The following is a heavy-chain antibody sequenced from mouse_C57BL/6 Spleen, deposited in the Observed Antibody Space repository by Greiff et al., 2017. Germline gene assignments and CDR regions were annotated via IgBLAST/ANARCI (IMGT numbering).Heavy chain of an antibody. CDR3: ATPYGYDEGAWFAY. CDR2: INPNYGTT. D-gene: IGHD2-2*01. Sequence: QLQESGPELVKPGASVKISCKASGYSFTDYNMNWVKQSNGKSLEWIGVINPNYGTTSYNQKFKGKATLTVDQSSSTAYMQLNSLTSEDSAVYYCATPYGYDEGAWFAYWGQGTLVTVSA. V-gene: IGHV1-39*01. J-gene: IGHJ3*01. CDR1: GYSFTDYN.